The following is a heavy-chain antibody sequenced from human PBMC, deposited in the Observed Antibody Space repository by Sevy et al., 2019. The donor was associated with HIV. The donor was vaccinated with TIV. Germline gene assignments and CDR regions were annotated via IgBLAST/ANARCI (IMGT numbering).Heavy chain of an antibody. D-gene: IGHD6-19*01. Sequence: GGSLRLSCAASGFTFSSYGMHWVRQAPGKGLEWVAVISYDGSNKYYADSVKGRFTISRDNSKNTLYLQMNSLRAEDTAVYYCAKQRIFRSGRGYFDYWGQGTLVTVSS. V-gene: IGHV3-30*18. CDR1: GFTFSSYG. J-gene: IGHJ4*02. CDR3: AKQRIFRSGRGYFDY. CDR2: ISYDGSNK.